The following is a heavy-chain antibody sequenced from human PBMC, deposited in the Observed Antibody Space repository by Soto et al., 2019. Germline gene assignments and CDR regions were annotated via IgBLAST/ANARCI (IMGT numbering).Heavy chain of an antibody. D-gene: IGHD2-15*01. CDR2: ISGSGGST. J-gene: IGHJ4*02. Sequence: GGSLRLSCAASGFTFSSYAMSWVRQAPGKGLEWVSAISGSGGSTYYADSVKGRFTISRDNSKNTLYLQMNSLRAEDTAVYYWAKSSTGFNLVVAAPFDYWGQGTLVTVSS. CDR1: GFTFSSYA. V-gene: IGHV3-23*01. CDR3: AKSSTGFNLVVAAPFDY.